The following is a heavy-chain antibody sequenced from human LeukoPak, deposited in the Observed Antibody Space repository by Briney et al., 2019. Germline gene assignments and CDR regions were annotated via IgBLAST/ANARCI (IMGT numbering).Heavy chain of an antibody. CDR3: ARVQYNWNDAWFDP. V-gene: IGHV1-69*05. CDR1: GGTFSSYA. Sequence: SVKVSCNASGGTFSSYAISWVRQAPGQGLEWMGRIIPIFGTANYAQKFQGRVTITTDESTSTAYMELSSLRSEDTAVYYCARVQYNWNDAWFDPWGQGTLVTVSS. D-gene: IGHD1-20*01. CDR2: IIPIFGTA. J-gene: IGHJ5*02.